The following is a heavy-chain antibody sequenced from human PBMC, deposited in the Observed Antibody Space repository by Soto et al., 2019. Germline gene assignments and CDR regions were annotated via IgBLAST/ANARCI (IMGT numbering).Heavy chain of an antibody. CDR2: IRAKNGDT. CDR1: GYTFTDYG. CDR3: ARDPPETPSDY. Sequence: QVQLVQSGADVKKPGASVRVSCKASGYTFTDYGITWVRQAPGQGLEWMGWIRAKNGDTNLAQKFRGRVTLTTDTSTGTAYMDLRSLTPDDTAVYYCARDPPETPSDYWCQGTLVTVSS. J-gene: IGHJ4*02. V-gene: IGHV1-18*01. D-gene: IGHD2-15*01.